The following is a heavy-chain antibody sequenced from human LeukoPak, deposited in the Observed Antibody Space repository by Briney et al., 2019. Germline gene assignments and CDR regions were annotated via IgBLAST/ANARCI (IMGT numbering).Heavy chain of an antibody. Sequence: GASVKVSCKASGGNFISYAVSWVRQAPGQGLEWMGGIIPMFGTSNYAQKFQGRVTITTDESTTTAYMELSSLSSEDTAVYYCVTYTLSQFWSGYYHFDYWGQGTLVSVSS. D-gene: IGHD3-3*01. CDR1: GGNFISYA. CDR2: IIPMFGTS. J-gene: IGHJ4*02. CDR3: VTYTLSQFWSGYYHFDY. V-gene: IGHV1-69*05.